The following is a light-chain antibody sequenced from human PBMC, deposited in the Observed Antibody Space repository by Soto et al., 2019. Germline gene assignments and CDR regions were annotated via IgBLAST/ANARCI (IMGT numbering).Light chain of an antibody. J-gene: IGKJ5*01. CDR2: GAS. Sequence: EIVMTQSPATLSVSPGERATLSCRASQSISSKLGWYQQRPGQAPRLLIYGASTRATGIPARFSGSGSGTEFTLTIGSLQSEDSAVYYCQQYNSLTTITFGQGTRLEIK. CDR1: QSISSK. CDR3: QQYNSLTTIT. V-gene: IGKV3-15*01.